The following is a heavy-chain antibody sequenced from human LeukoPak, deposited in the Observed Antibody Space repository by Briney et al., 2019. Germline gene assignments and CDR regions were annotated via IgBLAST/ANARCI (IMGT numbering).Heavy chain of an antibody. D-gene: IGHD1-7*01. V-gene: IGHV1-18*01. CDR2: ISAYNGNT. J-gene: IGHJ5*02. Sequence: GASVKVSCKASGYTFTSYDISWVRQAPGQGLEWMGWISAYNGNTNYAQKLQGRVTMTTDTSTSTAYMELRSLRSDDTAVYYCARDPRKGDWNYNEDWFDPWGQGTLVTVSS. CDR3: ARDPRKGDWNYNEDWFDP. CDR1: GYTFTSYD.